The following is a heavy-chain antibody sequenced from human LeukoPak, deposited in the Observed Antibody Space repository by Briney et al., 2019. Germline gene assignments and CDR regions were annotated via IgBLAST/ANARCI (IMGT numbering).Heavy chain of an antibody. Sequence: ASVKVSCKASGYTFTGYYMHWVRQAPGQGLEWMGWINPNSGGTNYAQKFQGRVTMTRDTSISTAYMELSRLRSDDTAVYYCARSYYGSGSVDYWGQGTLVTVSS. CDR2: INPNSGGT. V-gene: IGHV1-2*02. CDR3: ARSYYGSGSVDY. D-gene: IGHD3-10*01. CDR1: GYTFTGYY. J-gene: IGHJ4*02.